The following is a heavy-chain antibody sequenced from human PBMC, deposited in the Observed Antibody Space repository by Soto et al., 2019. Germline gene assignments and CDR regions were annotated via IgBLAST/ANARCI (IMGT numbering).Heavy chain of an antibody. V-gene: IGHV1-69*06. CDR2: IIPIFGTA. D-gene: IGHD6-19*01. J-gene: IGHJ3*02. CDR1: GGTFSSYA. Sequence: GASVKVSCKASGGTFSSYAISWVRQAPGQGLEWMGGIIPIFGTANYAQKFQGRVTMTEDTSTDTAYMELSSLRSEDTAVYYCATVLCSSGWYARRDAFDIWGQGTMVTVSS. CDR3: ATVLCSSGWYARRDAFDI.